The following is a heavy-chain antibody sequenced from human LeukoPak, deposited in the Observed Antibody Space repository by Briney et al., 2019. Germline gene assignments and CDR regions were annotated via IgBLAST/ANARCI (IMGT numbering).Heavy chain of an antibody. Sequence: GGSLRLSCVASGFTLRSYVMNWVRQTPGKGLEWVSSISGSGDSTFYADSVKGRFSISRDNSKNSLYLQMNSLRAEDTAVYYCAELGITMIGGVWGKGTTVTIS. J-gene: IGHJ6*03. CDR3: AELGITMIGGV. V-gene: IGHV3-23*01. CDR1: GFTLRSYV. CDR2: ISGSGDST. D-gene: IGHD3-10*02.